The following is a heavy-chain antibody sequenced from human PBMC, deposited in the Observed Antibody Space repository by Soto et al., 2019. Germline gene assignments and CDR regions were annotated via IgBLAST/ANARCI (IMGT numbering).Heavy chain of an antibody. CDR2: IFYSGCT. J-gene: IGHJ4*02. V-gene: IGHV4-31*03. CDR3: AREAGSGDYFDY. CDR1: GGSISSTGYF. D-gene: IGHD1-26*01. Sequence: QVQLQESGPGLVKPSQTLSLTCTVSGGSISSTGYFWTWFRQHPGKGLEWIGYIFYSGCTFHNPSLKSRVTISVDTSKNQFSLELSSVTAADTVVYYCAREAGSGDYFDYWGQGTLVTVSS.